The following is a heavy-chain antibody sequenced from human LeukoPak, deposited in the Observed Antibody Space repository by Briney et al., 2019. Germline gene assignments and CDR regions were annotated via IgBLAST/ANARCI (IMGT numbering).Heavy chain of an antibody. Sequence: ASVKVSCKASGYTFTSYDINWVRQATGQGLEWMGWMNPNSGNTGYAQKFQGRVTMTRNTSISTAYMELSSLRSEDAAVYYCARGSWELPGFADYWGQGTLVTVSS. CDR2: MNPNSGNT. D-gene: IGHD1-26*01. CDR1: GYTFTSYD. CDR3: ARGSWELPGFADY. V-gene: IGHV1-8*01. J-gene: IGHJ4*02.